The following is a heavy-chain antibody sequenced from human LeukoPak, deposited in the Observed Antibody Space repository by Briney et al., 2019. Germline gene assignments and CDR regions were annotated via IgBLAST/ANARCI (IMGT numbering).Heavy chain of an antibody. D-gene: IGHD2-2*01. Sequence: GGSLRLSCAASGFTFSSYAMHWVRQARGRGLEWVAVISCDGGNKYYADSVKGRFTISRDNSKNTLYLQMHSLRAEDAAVYYCSTNEMYQLHWVWFDPWGQGTLVTVSA. CDR1: GFTFSSYA. CDR2: ISCDGGNK. V-gene: IGHV3-30-3*01. J-gene: IGHJ5*02. CDR3: STNEMYQLHWVWFDP.